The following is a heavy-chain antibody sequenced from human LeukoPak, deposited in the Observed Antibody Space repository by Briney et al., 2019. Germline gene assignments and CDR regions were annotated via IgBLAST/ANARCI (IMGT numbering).Heavy chain of an antibody. CDR1: GGSFSGYY. CDR3: ARGPPRANWFDP. V-gene: IGHV4-59*10. D-gene: IGHD1-14*01. J-gene: IGHJ5*02. CDR2: IYTSGST. Sequence: SETLSLTCAVHGGSFSGYYWSWIRQPAGKGLEWIGRIYTSGSTNYNPSLKSRVTMSVDTSKNQFSLKLSSVTAADTAVYYCARGPPRANWFDPWGQGTLVTVSS.